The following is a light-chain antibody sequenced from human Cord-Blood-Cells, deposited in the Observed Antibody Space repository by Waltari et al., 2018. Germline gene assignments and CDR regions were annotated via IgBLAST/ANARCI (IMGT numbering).Light chain of an antibody. Sequence: DIQMTKFLSSLSASVGDSVTITCRASQSISSYLNWYQQKPGKAPKLLIYAASSLQSGVPSRFSGSGSGTDFTLTISSLQPEDFATYYCQQSYSTPFTFGPGTKVDIK. V-gene: IGKV1-39*01. J-gene: IGKJ3*01. CDR2: AAS. CDR3: QQSYSTPFT. CDR1: QSISSY.